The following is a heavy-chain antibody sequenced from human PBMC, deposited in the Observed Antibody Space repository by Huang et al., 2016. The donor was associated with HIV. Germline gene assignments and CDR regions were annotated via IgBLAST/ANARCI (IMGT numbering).Heavy chain of an antibody. CDR3: ARDPHDYGIDY. V-gene: IGHV3-48*01. CDR1: GFTFSSYT. D-gene: IGHD3-10*01. J-gene: IGHJ4*02. Sequence: EVHLVESGGNLVHRGGSLSLSCAASGFTFSSYTMNWVRQAPGNGREWVAYISSSSRTSYYADSVKGRFTISRDNAKNSLYLHLNSLRVEDTALYYCARDPHDYGIDYWGQGTLVTVSS. CDR2: ISSSSRTS.